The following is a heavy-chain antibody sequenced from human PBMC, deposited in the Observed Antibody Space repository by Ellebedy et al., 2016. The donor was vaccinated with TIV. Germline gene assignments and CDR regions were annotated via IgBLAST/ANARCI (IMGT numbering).Heavy chain of an antibody. J-gene: IGHJ2*01. D-gene: IGHD3-10*01. CDR2: IGTAGDT. Sequence: GGSLRLXXVASGFTFSSYDMHWVRQVAGKGLEWVSAIGTAGDTFYSDSVRGRFTISRESANNFLYLQMNSLRVEDTAVYYCARDPYYGFGYFDLWGRGTLVTVSS. CDR1: GFTFSSYD. CDR3: ARDPYYGFGYFDL. V-gene: IGHV3-13*01.